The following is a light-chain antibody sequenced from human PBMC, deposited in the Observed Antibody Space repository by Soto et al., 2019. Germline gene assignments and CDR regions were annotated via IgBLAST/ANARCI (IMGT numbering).Light chain of an antibody. CDR3: GTWDSSLSAGV. Sequence: QSVLTQPPSVSAAPGQKVTISCSGSSSNIGSNYVSWYQQLPGTAPKLLIYDNNKRPSGIPDRFSASKSGTSATLGITGLQTGDEADYYCGTWDSSLSAGVFGGGTKVTV. V-gene: IGLV1-51*01. CDR1: SSNIGSNY. CDR2: DNN. J-gene: IGLJ2*01.